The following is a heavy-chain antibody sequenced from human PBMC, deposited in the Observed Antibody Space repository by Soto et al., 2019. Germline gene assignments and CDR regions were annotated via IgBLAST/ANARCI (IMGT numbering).Heavy chain of an antibody. CDR3: AKERGVLDAFDI. CDR1: GFTSSSVV. J-gene: IGHJ3*02. Sequence: QVQLVESGGGVVQPGTSLRLSCAASGFTSSSVVIHWVRQAPGKGLEWLAVISSDGNNQYYADSVKGRFTISRDNSKKTLYLQVNSLRAEDTAVYFCAKERGVLDAFDIWGQGTMVTVS. CDR2: ISSDGNNQ. D-gene: IGHD3-10*01. V-gene: IGHV3-30*18.